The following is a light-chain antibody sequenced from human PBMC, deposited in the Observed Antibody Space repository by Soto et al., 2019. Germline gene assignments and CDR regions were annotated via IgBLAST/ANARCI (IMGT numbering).Light chain of an antibody. V-gene: IGKV3-15*01. CDR2: DTS. CDR1: QIVSSSY. CDR3: QQYKNWPTIT. J-gene: IGKJ5*01. Sequence: IVMKQSPATQSVSPGERANLSGRASQIVSSSYLAWYQQKPCQAPRLLIYDTSTRATGIPARFSGSGSGTEFTLTISSLQSEDFAVYYCQQYKNWPTITFGQGTRLEI.